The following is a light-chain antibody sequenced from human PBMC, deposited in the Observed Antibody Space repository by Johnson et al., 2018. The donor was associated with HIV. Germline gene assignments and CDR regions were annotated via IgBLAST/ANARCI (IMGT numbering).Light chain of an antibody. CDR3: GTWDSSQSVYV. CDR1: SSNIGINY. V-gene: IGLV1-51*01. Sequence: QSVLTQPPSVSAAPGQNITISCSGSSSNIGINYISWYQQLPGTAPKILIYDTYKRPLGIPDRFSGSKSGTSATLGITGLQTGDEAVYYCGTWDSSQSVYVFGTGTKVTVL. J-gene: IGLJ1*01. CDR2: DTY.